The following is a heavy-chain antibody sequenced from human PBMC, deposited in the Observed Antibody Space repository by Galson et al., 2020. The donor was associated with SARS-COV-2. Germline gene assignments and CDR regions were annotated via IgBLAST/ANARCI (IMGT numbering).Heavy chain of an antibody. J-gene: IGHJ4*02. CDR1: AFTLTSYA. V-gene: IGHV3-23*01. CDR2: ISRGGGST. CDR3: AKDRGNDYGDQLDF. Sequence: GGSPRLPCAAPAFTLTSYAMAWVPQAPAKGLEWVPGISRGGGSTYYADSVKGRFTISRDISQNTVYLQMSSLRAEDTAVYYCAKDRGNDYGDQLDFWGQGTQVTVSS. D-gene: IGHD4-17*01.